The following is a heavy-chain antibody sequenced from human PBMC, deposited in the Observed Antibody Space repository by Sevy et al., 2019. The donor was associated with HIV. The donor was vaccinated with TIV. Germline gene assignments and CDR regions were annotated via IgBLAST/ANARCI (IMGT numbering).Heavy chain of an antibody. Sequence: SETLSLTCAVSRGSISRDNWWSWVRQPPGKGLEWIGDIYHSGSTNYNPSLRSRVTISVDQSKNQFSLRLTSVTAADTAVYFCASLQGEYYDAGGFSSFFFDSWGQGTLATVSS. CDR3: ASLQGEYYDAGGFSSFFFDS. J-gene: IGHJ4*02. V-gene: IGHV4-4*02. CDR1: RGSISRDNW. CDR2: IYHSGST. D-gene: IGHD3-16*01.